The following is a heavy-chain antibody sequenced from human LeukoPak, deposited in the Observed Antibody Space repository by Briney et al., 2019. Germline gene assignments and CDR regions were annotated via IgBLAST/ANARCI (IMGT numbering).Heavy chain of an antibody. V-gene: IGHV4-59*01. CDR2: IYYSGST. Sequence: SETLSLTCTVSGGSISSYYWRWIRQPPGKGLEWIGYIYYSGSTNHNPSLKSRVTISVDTSKNQFSLKLSSVTAADTAVYYCARESEDYYGMDVWGQGTTVTVSS. J-gene: IGHJ6*02. CDR3: ARESEDYYGMDV. CDR1: GGSISSYY.